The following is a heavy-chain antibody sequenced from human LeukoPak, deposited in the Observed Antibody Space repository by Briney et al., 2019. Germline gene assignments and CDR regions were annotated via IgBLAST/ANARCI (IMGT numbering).Heavy chain of an antibody. CDR3: AREGAVAGNWFDP. J-gene: IGHJ5*02. CDR2: IYTSGST. D-gene: IGHD6-19*01. V-gene: IGHV4-61*02. Sequence: SQTLSLTCTVSGGSISSGSYYWSWIRQPAGKGLEWIGRIYTSGSTNYNPSLKSRVTISVDTSKNQFSLKLSSVTAADTAVYYCAREGAVAGNWFDPWGQGTLVTVSS. CDR1: GGSISSGSYY.